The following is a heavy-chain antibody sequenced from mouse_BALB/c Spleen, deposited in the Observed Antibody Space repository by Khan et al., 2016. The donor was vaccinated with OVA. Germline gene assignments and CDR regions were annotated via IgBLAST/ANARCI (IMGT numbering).Heavy chain of an antibody. V-gene: IGHV1-77*01. CDR2: IFPGSGTP. CDR1: GYTFTDYI. J-gene: IGHJ3*01. CDR3: ARGGYSVFAY. Sequence: QVQLQQSGPELVKPGASLKVSCKAPGYTFTDYIIGWVKQSTRQGLEWIGDIFPGSGTPYYNEKFKDKATLTADKSSNTAYMQLSSLTSEDSAGYFCARGGYSVFAYWGQGTLVTVSA. D-gene: IGHD2-14*01.